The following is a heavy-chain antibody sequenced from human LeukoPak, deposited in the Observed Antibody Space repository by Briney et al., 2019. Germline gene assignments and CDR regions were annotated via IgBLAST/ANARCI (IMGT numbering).Heavy chain of an antibody. CDR3: ARQYGSGGYYTDRYGRYYFDY. J-gene: IGHJ4*02. D-gene: IGHD3-10*01. Sequence: PSETLSLTCTVSGGSISSYYWSWIRQPPGKGLEWIGYIYYSGSTNYNPSLKSRVTISVDTSKNQFSLKLSSVTAADTAVYYCARQYGSGGYYTDRYGRYYFDYWGQGTLVTVSS. V-gene: IGHV4-59*08. CDR2: IYYSGST. CDR1: GGSISSYY.